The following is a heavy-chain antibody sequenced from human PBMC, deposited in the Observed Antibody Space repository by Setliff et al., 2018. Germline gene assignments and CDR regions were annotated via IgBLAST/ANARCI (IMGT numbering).Heavy chain of an antibody. CDR2: TIPIFGTT. Sequence: ASVKVSCKASGGTFSSYGISWVRQAPGQGLEWMGGTIPIFGTTDYAQKFQGRVTIITDESTSTAFMQLSSLRSEDTAVYYCARGGDIITIFGVVTPDFYYYMDVWGTGTTVTVSS. CDR3: ARGGDIITIFGVVTPDFYYYMDV. J-gene: IGHJ6*03. V-gene: IGHV1-69*05. D-gene: IGHD3-3*01. CDR1: GGTFSSYG.